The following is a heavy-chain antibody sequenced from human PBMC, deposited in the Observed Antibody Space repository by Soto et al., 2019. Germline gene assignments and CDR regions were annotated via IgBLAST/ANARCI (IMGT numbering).Heavy chain of an antibody. CDR1: GFTFSGSA. V-gene: IGHV3-73*01. CDR2: IRSRANSYAT. Sequence: GGSLRLSCAASGFTFSGSAMHWVRQASGKGLEWVGRIRSRANSYATTYGASVKGRFTISRDDSKNMAYLQMSSLTIEDTAVYYCTRHVSGIFAYYFDLWGQGTLVTVSS. CDR3: TRHVSGIFAYYFDL. J-gene: IGHJ4*02. D-gene: IGHD1-1*01.